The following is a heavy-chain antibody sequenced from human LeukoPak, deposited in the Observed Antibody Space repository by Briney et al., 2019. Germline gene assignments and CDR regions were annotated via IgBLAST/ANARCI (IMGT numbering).Heavy chain of an antibody. CDR3: ARLMLKYYYDSSGYGAFDI. V-gene: IGHV1-2*02. J-gene: IGHJ3*02. Sequence: ASVKVSCKASGYTFTGYYMHWVRQAPGQGLEWMGWINPNSGGTNYAQKFQGRVTMTRDTSISTAYMELSRLRSDDTAVYYCARLMLKYYYDSSGYGAFDIWGQGTMVTVSS. CDR2: INPNSGGT. D-gene: IGHD3-22*01. CDR1: GYTFTGYY.